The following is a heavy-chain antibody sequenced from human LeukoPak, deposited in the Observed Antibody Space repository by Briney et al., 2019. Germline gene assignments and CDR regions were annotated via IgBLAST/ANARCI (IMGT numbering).Heavy chain of an antibody. V-gene: IGHV4-34*01. D-gene: IGHD3-10*01. Sequence: SETLSLTCAVYGGSFSGYYWSWIRQPPGKGLEWIGEINHSGSTNFNPSLKSRVTISVDTSKNQFSLKLSSVTAADTAVYYCASGSGMVLGYWGQGTLVTVSS. J-gene: IGHJ4*02. CDR1: GGSFSGYY. CDR3: ASGSGMVLGY. CDR2: INHSGST.